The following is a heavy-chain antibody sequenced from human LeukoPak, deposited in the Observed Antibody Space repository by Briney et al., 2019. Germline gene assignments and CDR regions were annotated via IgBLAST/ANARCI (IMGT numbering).Heavy chain of an antibody. D-gene: IGHD3-10*01. J-gene: IGHJ4*02. CDR3: AKDRPNFYETSGSYYKIKGDF. CDR2: ITSSGRTP. Sequence: GGSLRLSCEASGFTFNTHAMSWVRQAPGKGLEWVASITSSGRTPYYTDSVKGRFTISRGNSKNTLYLQMNSLRGEDTAVYYCAKDRPNFYETSGSYYKIKGDFWGQGSLVTVSS. CDR1: GFTFNTHA. V-gene: IGHV3-23*01.